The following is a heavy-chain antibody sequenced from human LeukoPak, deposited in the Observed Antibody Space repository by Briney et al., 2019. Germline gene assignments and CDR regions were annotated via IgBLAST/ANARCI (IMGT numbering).Heavy chain of an antibody. Sequence: GGSPRLSCAASGFTFSSYSMNWVRQAPGKGLEWVAYISSGGSTIYYADSVRGRFTISRDSARNSLYLQMNSLRDEDTAVYYCARDETGVGSGGIDFWGQGTLVTASS. J-gene: IGHJ4*02. CDR3: ARDETGVGSGGIDF. V-gene: IGHV3-48*02. CDR1: GFTFSSYS. CDR2: ISSGGSTI. D-gene: IGHD2-8*02.